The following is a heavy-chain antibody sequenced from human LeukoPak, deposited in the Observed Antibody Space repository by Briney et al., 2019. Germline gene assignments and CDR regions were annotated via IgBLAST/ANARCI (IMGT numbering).Heavy chain of an antibody. CDR1: GYTLTTYG. J-gene: IGHJ4*02. CDR2: ISAYNADT. CDR3: ARLSRGFWSGLHDF. Sequence: GASVKVSCKASGYTLTTYGISWVRQAPGQGLEWMGWISAYNADTKYAQNLQGRITVTTDTSTTTAYMELRGLSSDDTAVYYCARLSRGFWSGLHDFWGQGTLVTVSS. V-gene: IGHV1-18*01. D-gene: IGHD3-3*01.